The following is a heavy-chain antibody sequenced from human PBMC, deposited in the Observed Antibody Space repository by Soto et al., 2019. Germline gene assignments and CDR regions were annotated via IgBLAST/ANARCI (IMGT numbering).Heavy chain of an antibody. D-gene: IGHD2-2*01. J-gene: IGHJ4*03. CDR2: VNPNSANT. CDR1: GYTFTTYD. V-gene: IGHV1-8*01. Sequence: GGPVKVSFKASGYTFTTYDINWVRQASGQGLEWMGWVNPNSANTGYAQKFRGRVSMTRNTSINTAFMELSSLRSEDTAVYYCVRESSTSTPIWGQGTVVTVSS. CDR3: VRESSTSTPI.